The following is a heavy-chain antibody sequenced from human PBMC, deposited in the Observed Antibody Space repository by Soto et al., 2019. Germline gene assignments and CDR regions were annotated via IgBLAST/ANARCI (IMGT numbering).Heavy chain of an antibody. CDR1: GFTFSCCG. CDR3: AKSTEAMTSSCWHDY. J-gene: IGHJ4*02. CDR2: ISYDGSKK. Sequence: QVQLVESGGGVVQPGRSLRLSCAASGFTFSCCGVHWVRRAPGKGLEWVAVISYDGSKKIYAYSVKGRFTISRDNSKSTVYLPMNSLRGEDTAIYYCAKSTEAMTSSCWHDYWGQGTLVTVSS. D-gene: IGHD6-19*01. V-gene: IGHV3-30*18.